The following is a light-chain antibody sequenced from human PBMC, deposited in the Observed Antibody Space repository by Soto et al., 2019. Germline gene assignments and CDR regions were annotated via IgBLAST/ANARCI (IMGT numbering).Light chain of an antibody. J-gene: IGLJ2*01. V-gene: IGLV1-40*01. CDR2: GNS. CDR3: QSYDSSLSGVV. Sequence: QSVLTQPPSVSGAPGQRVTISCTGSSSNIGAGYDVHWYQQLPGTAPKLLIYGNSNRPSGVPDRFSGSKSGTSASLAITGLQAEDEADYYCQSYDSSLSGVVFGGGTKHTVL. CDR1: SSNIGAGYD.